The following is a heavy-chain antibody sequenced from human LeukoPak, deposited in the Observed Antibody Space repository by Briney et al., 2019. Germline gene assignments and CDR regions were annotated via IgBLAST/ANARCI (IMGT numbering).Heavy chain of an antibody. CDR2: IYYSGST. CDR3: ARLGQQLVLTPAPSTPTHDFDY. J-gene: IGHJ4*02. V-gene: IGHV4-39*07. D-gene: IGHD6-13*01. CDR1: GGSISSSSYY. Sequence: SETLSLTCTVSGGSISSSSYYWGWIRQPPGKGLEWIGSIYYSGSTYYNPSLKSRVTISVDTSKNQFSLKLSSVTAADTAVYYCARLGQQLVLTPAPSTPTHDFDYWGQGTLVTVSS.